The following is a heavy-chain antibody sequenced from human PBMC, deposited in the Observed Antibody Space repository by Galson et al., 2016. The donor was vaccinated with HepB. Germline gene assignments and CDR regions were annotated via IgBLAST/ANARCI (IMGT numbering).Heavy chain of an antibody. CDR1: GFSFNSYG. Sequence: LRLSCAGSGFSFNSYGMHWVRQAPGKGLEWVAFISYDGKKRYYGGSVEGRFTVSRDNSKSTLYLQMDDLRGEDAALYYCAKDSSTNSGPSDTWGQGTPVIISS. J-gene: IGHJ4*02. CDR2: ISYDGKKR. CDR3: AKDSSTNSGPSDT. V-gene: IGHV3-30*18. D-gene: IGHD6-13*01.